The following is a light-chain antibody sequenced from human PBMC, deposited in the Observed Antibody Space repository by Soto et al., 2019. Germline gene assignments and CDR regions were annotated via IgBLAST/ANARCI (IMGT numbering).Light chain of an antibody. CDR1: QSVTSN. V-gene: IGKV3-15*01. CDR3: QQYNNWPWT. Sequence: EVVMTQSPATLSVSPGERATLSCRASQSVTSNLVWFQQKPGQAPRPLIYVASIRATGIPARFSGSGSGTEFTLTISSLQSEDFAVYYCQQYNNWPWTFGKGTKVEIK. CDR2: VAS. J-gene: IGKJ1*01.